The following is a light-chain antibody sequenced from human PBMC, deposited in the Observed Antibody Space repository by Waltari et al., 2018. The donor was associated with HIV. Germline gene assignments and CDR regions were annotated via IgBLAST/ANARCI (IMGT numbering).Light chain of an antibody. V-gene: IGLV2-23*02. CDR1: SRAVASFNL. CDR3: CSDVGSRTWL. Sequence: QSALTQPASVSGSPVPSITISCPGPSRAVASFNLVSWYQHHPGKAPKLIIDAVTKPPPGVSNRVSGSKSGNTASLTISGLQADDEADYHCCSDVGSRTWLFGGGTKVTVL. J-gene: IGLJ3*02. CDR2: AVT.